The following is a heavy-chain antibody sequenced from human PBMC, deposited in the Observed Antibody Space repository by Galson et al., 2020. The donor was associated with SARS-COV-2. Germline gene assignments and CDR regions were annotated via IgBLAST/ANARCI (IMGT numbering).Heavy chain of an antibody. D-gene: IGHD2-2*01. V-gene: IGHV4-34*01. CDR1: GGSFSGYY. CDR2: INHSGST. J-gene: IGHJ3*02. CDR3: ARGYDPDMVIVPAADDAFDI. Sequence: SQTPSLTCAVYGGSFSGYYWSWIRQPPGKGLEWIGEINHSGSTNYNPSLKSRVTISVDTSKNQFSLKLSSVTAADTAVYYCARGYDPDMVIVPAADDAFDIWGQGTMVTVSS.